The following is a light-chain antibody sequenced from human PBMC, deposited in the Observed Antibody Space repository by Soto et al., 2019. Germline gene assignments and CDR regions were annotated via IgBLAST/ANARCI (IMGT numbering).Light chain of an antibody. CDR2: AAS. Sequence: AIQMTQSPSSLSASVGDRVTITCRASQGIKNDVGWYQQKPWKAPKLLIYAASSLQSGVPPRFSGSGSGTDFTLTISSLQPEDFATYYCLQDYNYPYTFGQGTKLEIK. V-gene: IGKV1-6*01. CDR1: QGIKND. CDR3: LQDYNYPYT. J-gene: IGKJ2*01.